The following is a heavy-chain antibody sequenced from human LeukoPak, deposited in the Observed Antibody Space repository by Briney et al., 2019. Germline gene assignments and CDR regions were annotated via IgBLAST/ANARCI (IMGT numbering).Heavy chain of an antibody. D-gene: IGHD3-22*01. CDR3: ARATYYYDRSGYPLGYGMDV. CDR1: GYTFTSYD. J-gene: IGHJ6*02. CDR2: MKPNSGNT. Sequence: ASVTVSCTASGYTFTSYDINWVRQATGQGLEWMGWMKPNSGNTGYAQKFQGRVTMTRNTSISTAYMELSSLRSEDTAVYYCARATYYYDRSGYPLGYGMDVWGQGTTVPVSS. V-gene: IGHV1-8*01.